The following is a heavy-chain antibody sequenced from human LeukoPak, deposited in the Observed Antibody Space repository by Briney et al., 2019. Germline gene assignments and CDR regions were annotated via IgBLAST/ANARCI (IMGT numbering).Heavy chain of an antibody. D-gene: IGHD1-26*01. J-gene: IGHJ4*02. V-gene: IGHV4-59*01. Sequence: PSETLSLTCTVSGGSISSSYWSWIRQPPGKGLEWIGYIYYTGSTTYNPSLKSRVTISVDTSKNQFSLKLRSVTAADTAVYYCARGRRVGATTFWDYWGQGTLVTVSS. CDR1: GGSISSSY. CDR3: ARGRRVGATTFWDY. CDR2: IYYTGST.